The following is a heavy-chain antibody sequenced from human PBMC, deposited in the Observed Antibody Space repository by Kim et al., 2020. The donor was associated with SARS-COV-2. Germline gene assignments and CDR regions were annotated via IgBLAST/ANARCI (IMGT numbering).Heavy chain of an antibody. CDR3: ASPLSWNVYYYYGMDV. CDR1: GFTFSSYS. CDR2: ISSSSSYI. J-gene: IGHJ6*02. Sequence: GGSLRLSCAASGFTFSSYSMNWVRQAPGKGLEWVSSISSSSSYIYYADSVKGRFTISRDNAKNSLYLQMNSLRAEDTAVYYCASPLSWNVYYYYGMDVWGQGTTVTVSS. D-gene: IGHD1-1*01. V-gene: IGHV3-21*01.